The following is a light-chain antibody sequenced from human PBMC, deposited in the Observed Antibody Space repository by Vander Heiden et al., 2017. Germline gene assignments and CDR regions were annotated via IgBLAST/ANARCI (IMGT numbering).Light chain of an antibody. J-gene: IGKJ4*01. CDR2: DAS. CDR3: LHDYNYPLT. CDR1: QGIRND. V-gene: IGKV1-6*01. Sequence: AIQMIKSPSSLSASVGDRVTITCRASQGIRNDLGWYQQKPGKAPKLLIYDASSLQSGVPSRFSGSGSGTDFTLTISSLQPEDFATYYCLHDYNYPLTFGGGTKVEIK.